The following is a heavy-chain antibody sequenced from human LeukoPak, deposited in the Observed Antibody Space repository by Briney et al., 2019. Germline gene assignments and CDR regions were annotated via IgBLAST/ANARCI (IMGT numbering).Heavy chain of an antibody. J-gene: IGHJ4*02. V-gene: IGHV3-48*01. Sequence: GGSLRLSCAPSGFTFSNYNMHWVRQAPGKGLEGVSYITLSSSTIYYADSVKGRFTISRDNAKRSLYLQMNSLRAEDTAVYYCARETPYSSSWTDLDYWGQGTLVTVSS. CDR2: ITLSSSTI. CDR3: ARETPYSSSWTDLDY. CDR1: GFTFSNYN. D-gene: IGHD6-13*01.